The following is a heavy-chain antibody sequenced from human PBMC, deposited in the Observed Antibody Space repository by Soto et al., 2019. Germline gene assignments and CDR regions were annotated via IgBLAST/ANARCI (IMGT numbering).Heavy chain of an antibody. V-gene: IGHV1-18*01. Sequence: QVQLVQSGAEVKKPGASVKVSCKASGYTFTSYGIRWVRQAPGQGLEWMGWISAYNGNTNYAQKLQARVTMTTDTSTSTAYMELRSLRSDDTAVYYCARYTVTDFYYYYYYIDVWGKGTMVTVS. J-gene: IGHJ6*03. CDR2: ISAYNGNT. CDR3: ARYTVTDFYYYYYYIDV. D-gene: IGHD4-17*01. CDR1: GYTFTSYG.